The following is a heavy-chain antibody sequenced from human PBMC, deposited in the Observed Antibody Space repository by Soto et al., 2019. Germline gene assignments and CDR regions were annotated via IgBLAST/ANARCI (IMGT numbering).Heavy chain of an antibody. V-gene: IGHV3-15*01. CDR3: ATDDPKNRY. CDR2: IKSKTNGGTT. J-gene: IGHJ4*02. Sequence: EVQLVESGGGLVKAGGSLRVSCAASGFTFSNAWMSWVRQAPGKGLEWVGRIKSKTNGGTTDYAAPVKGRFTISRDDSKDTLKLQMNSLKTEDTAVYYCATDDPKNRYWGQGTLVTVSS. CDR1: GFTFSNAW.